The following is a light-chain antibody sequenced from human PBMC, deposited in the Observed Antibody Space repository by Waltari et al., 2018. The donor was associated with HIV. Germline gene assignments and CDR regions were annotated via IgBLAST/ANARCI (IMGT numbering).Light chain of an antibody. CDR3: ATWEHRLNGPI. V-gene: IGLV1-44*01. CDR2: NNN. Sequence: QSVLTQPPSASGTPGQRVTISCSGGSSNIGTYSVNWYQQVPGTAPQLLIYNNNQWPAVVPDRFSGSKSGTSASLAISGLQSEDEADYYCATWEHRLNGPIFGGGTRLTVL. J-gene: IGLJ2*01. CDR1: SSNIGTYS.